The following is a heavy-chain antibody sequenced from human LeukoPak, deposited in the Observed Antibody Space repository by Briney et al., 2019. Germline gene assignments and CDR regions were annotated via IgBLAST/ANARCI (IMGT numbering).Heavy chain of an antibody. CDR3: ARGLRQTQYYFDY. CDR1: GGSISSSSYY. CDR2: IYYSGST. D-gene: IGHD5-12*01. J-gene: IGHJ4*02. Sequence: SETLSLTCTVSGGSISSSSYYWGWIRQPPGKGLEWIGSIYYSGSTYYNPSFRSRVTISVDTSKNQFSLKLSSVTAADTAVYYCARGLRQTQYYFDYWGQGTLVTVSS. V-gene: IGHV4-39*01.